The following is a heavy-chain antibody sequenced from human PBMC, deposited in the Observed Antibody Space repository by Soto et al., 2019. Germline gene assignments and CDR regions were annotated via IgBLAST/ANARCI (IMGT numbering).Heavy chain of an antibody. V-gene: IGHV1-69*02. CDR2: IIPILGIA. CDR1: GGTFSSYT. D-gene: IGHD2-21*02. Sequence: QVQLVQSGAEVKKPGSSVKVSCKASGGTFSSYTIGWVRQAPGQGLEWMGRIIPILGIANYAQKFQGRVTITADKSTSTAYMELSSLRSEDTAVYYCATGPGGDAAGWFDYWGQGTLVTVSS. CDR3: ATGPGGDAAGWFDY. J-gene: IGHJ4*02.